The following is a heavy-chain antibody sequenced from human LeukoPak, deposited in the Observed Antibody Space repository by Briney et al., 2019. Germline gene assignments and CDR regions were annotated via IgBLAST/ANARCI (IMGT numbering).Heavy chain of an antibody. CDR1: GFTFSSYA. V-gene: IGHV3-23*01. CDR3: AKDRTRGYSGYFDY. D-gene: IGHD5-12*01. Sequence: AGGSLRLSCAASGFTFSSYAMSWVRQAPGKGLEWVSAISGSGGSTYYADSVKGRFTISRDNSKNTLYLQMNSLRAEDTAVYYCAKDRTRGYSGYFDYWGQGTLITVSS. CDR2: ISGSGGST. J-gene: IGHJ4*02.